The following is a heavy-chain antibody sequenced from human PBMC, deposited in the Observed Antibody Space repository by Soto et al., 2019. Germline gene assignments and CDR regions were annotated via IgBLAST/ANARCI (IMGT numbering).Heavy chain of an antibody. J-gene: IGHJ4*02. V-gene: IGHV4-34*01. D-gene: IGHD3-10*01. CDR2: INHSGST. CDR1: GGSFSGYY. Sequence: QVQLQQWGAGLLKPSETLSLTCAVYGGSFSGYYWSWIRQPPGKGLEWIGEINHSGSTNYNPSLKSRVTISVDTSKNQFSLKLSSVTAADTAVYYWARGRITMVRRGIDYWGQGTLVTVSS. CDR3: ARGRITMVRRGIDY.